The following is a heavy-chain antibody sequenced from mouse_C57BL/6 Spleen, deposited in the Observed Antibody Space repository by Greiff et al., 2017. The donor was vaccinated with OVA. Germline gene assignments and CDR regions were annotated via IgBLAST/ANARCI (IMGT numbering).Heavy chain of an antibody. V-gene: IGHV1-69*01. Sequence: QVQLQQPGAELVMPGASVKLSCKASGYTFTSYWMHWVKQRPGQGLEWIGEIDPSDSYTNYNQKFKGKSTLTVDKSSSTAYMQLSSLTSEDSAVYYCARWGMVTTGYFDVWGTGTTVTVSS. J-gene: IGHJ1*03. D-gene: IGHD2-2*01. CDR3: ARWGMVTTGYFDV. CDR2: IDPSDSYT. CDR1: GYTFTSYW.